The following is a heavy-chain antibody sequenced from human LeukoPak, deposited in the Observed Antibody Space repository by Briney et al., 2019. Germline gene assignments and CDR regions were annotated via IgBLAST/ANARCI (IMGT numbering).Heavy chain of an antibody. V-gene: IGHV3-9*01. CDR1: GFTFYKYG. J-gene: IGHJ3*02. CDR3: ARDGENGYSYDDDFDI. CDR2: ISWNSGSI. Sequence: QSGGSLRLSCAAAGFTFYKYGMHWVLHAPGKGLEWVSGISWNSGSIGYADSVKGRFTISRDNAKSSLYLQMNSLRAEDTAVYYCARDGENGYSYDDDFDIWGQGTLVTVSS. D-gene: IGHD5-18*01.